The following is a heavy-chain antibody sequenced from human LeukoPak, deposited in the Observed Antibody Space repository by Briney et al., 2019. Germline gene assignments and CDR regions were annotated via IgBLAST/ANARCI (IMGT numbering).Heavy chain of an antibody. D-gene: IGHD3-22*01. V-gene: IGHV3-23*01. J-gene: IGHJ5*02. CDR3: AKGDDSSGRNWFDP. CDR2: VSTGGTTT. CDR1: GFTFSSFA. Sequence: GGSLRLSRAASGFTFSSFAMSWVRQAPGRGLEWVSAVSTGGTTTHNADSVEGRFSSSRDNYKNTLVLHMNSLRVDDTAVYCCAKGDDSSGRNWFDPWGQGTLVSVSS.